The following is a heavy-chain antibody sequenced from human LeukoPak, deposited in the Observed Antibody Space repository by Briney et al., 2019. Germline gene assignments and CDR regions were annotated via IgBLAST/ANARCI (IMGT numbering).Heavy chain of an antibody. CDR1: GYTFTSYG. J-gene: IGHJ1*01. V-gene: IGHV1-18*01. CDR2: ISAYIGIT. Sequence: ASVKVSCKASGYTFTSYGISWVRQAPGQGLEWMGWISAYIGITNYAQKLQDRVTMTRDTSTSTAYMELSSLKSEDTAIYYCARGVFGELVMRMFQHWGQGILVTVSS. D-gene: IGHD3-10*02. CDR3: ARGVFGELVMRMFQH.